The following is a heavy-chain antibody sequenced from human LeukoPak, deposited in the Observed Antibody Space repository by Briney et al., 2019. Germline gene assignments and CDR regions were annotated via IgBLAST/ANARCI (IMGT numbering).Heavy chain of an antibody. Sequence: GGSLRLSCAASGFTFSSYSMSWVRQAPGKGLEWVSSISTSSSYIYYADSVEGRFTISRDNAKNSLYLQMNSLRAEDTAVYYCARGGSYNAFDIWGQGTMVTVSS. CDR3: ARGGSYNAFDI. V-gene: IGHV3-21*01. J-gene: IGHJ3*02. D-gene: IGHD1-26*01. CDR1: GFTFSSYS. CDR2: ISTSSSYI.